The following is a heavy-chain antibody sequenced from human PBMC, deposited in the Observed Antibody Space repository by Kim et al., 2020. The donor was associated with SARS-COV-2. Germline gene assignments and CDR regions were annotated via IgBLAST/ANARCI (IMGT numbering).Heavy chain of an antibody. J-gene: IGHJ4*02. CDR2: TRNKANSYTT. D-gene: IGHD1-26*01. Sequence: GGSLRLSCAASGFTFSDYYMDWVRQAPGKGLEWVGRTRNKANSYTTEYAASVKGRFTISRDDSKTSLSLQMNSLETEDTAVYYCAASRSGTYLLVYWGQGTLVTVS. CDR3: AASRSGTYLLVY. V-gene: IGHV3-72*01. CDR1: GFTFSDYY.